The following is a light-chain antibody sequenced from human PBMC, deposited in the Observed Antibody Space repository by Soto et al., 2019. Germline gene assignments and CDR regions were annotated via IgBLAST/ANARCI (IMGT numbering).Light chain of an antibody. CDR1: QTISTW. J-gene: IGKJ1*01. Sequence: DIQMTQSPSTLSASVGDRVSITCRASQTISTWLAWYQQKPGKAPKLLIYRASSLESEVPSRFSGSGSGTEFTLTISSLQSEDFAVYYCQQYNNWPRTCGQGTKVDIK. V-gene: IGKV1-5*03. CDR3: QQYNNWPRT. CDR2: RAS.